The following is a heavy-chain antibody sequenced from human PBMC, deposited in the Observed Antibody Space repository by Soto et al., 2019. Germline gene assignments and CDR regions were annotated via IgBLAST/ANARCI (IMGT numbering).Heavy chain of an antibody. Sequence: GGSLRLSCAASGFTFSNYAMSWVPQAPGKGLGWVSTISGSGGSTSYADSVKGRFTIPRDNSKDTLYLQMNSLRAEDSAVYYCARVYPGSGWPYHYYGMDVWGQGTTVTVSS. V-gene: IGHV3-23*01. J-gene: IGHJ6*02. CDR3: ARVYPGSGWPYHYYGMDV. CDR1: GFTFSNYA. CDR2: ISGSGGST. D-gene: IGHD6-19*01.